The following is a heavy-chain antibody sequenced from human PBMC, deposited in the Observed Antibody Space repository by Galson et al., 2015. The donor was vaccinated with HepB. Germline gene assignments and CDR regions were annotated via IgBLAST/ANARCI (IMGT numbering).Heavy chain of an antibody. CDR1: GFTFSSYE. Sequence: SLRLSCAASGFTFSSYEMNWVRQAPGKGLEWVSYISSSGSTIYYADSVKGRFTISRDNAKNSLYLQMNSLRAEDTAVYYCARDGDYYDSSDNDAFDIWGQGTMVTVSS. J-gene: IGHJ3*02. V-gene: IGHV3-48*03. D-gene: IGHD3-22*01. CDR3: ARDGDYYDSSDNDAFDI. CDR2: ISSSGSTI.